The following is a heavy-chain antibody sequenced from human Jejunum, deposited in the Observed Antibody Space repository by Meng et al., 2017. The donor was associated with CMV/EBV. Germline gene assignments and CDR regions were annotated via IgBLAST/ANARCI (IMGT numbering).Heavy chain of an antibody. V-gene: IGHV4-61*01. CDR3: VREYSSSSLYFHYGMDV. Sequence: SGSFHWTWVRQSPGRGLEWIGYIYSGDSTRYNPSLRSRVSISVDTSKNQFSLRMSSVTAADTAVYYCVREYSSSSLYFHYGMDVWGQGTTVTVSS. J-gene: IGHJ6*02. CDR2: IYSGDST. D-gene: IGHD6-6*01. CDR1: SGSFH.